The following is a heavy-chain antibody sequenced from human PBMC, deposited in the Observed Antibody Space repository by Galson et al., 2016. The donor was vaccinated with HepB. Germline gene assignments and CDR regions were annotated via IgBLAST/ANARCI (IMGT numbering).Heavy chain of an antibody. J-gene: IGHJ3*02. V-gene: IGHV3-64*02. D-gene: IGHD1-14*01. CDR3: VRGSELLRGAFDI. CDR1: GFIFSDYV. Sequence: SLRLSCAASGFIFSDYVMHWVRQAPGRGLQHVSIISHNGDNTYYIDSVKVRFTIPRDNSKTTLYLQMGIRRAEDMAAYYCVRGSELLRGAFDIWGQGTMVTVSS. CDR2: ISHNGDNT.